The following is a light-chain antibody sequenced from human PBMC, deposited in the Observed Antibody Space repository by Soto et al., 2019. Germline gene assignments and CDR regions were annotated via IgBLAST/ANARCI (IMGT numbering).Light chain of an antibody. CDR2: AAS. CDR1: QSISSY. J-gene: IGKJ1*01. CDR3: QQSYCTPWT. V-gene: IGKV1-39*01. Sequence: DIQMTQSPSSLSASVGDRVTITCRASQSISSYLNWYQQKPGKAPKLLIYAASSLQSGVPSRFSGSRSGTDFTLTFSSLQPEDFATYYCQQSYCTPWTFGQGTKVEIK.